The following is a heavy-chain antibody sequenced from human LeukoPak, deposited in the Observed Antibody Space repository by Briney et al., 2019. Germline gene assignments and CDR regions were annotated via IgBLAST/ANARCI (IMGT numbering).Heavy chain of an antibody. Sequence: GGSLRLSCAASGFTFSSYAMHWVRQAPGKGLEWVAVISYDGSNKYYADSVKGRFTISRDNSKNTLYLQMNSLRAEDTAVYYCARDPPRFDILTGYYYYFDYWGQRTLVTVSS. V-gene: IGHV3-30*04. CDR3: ARDPPRFDILTGYYYYFDY. CDR1: GFTFSSYA. D-gene: IGHD3-9*01. J-gene: IGHJ4*02. CDR2: ISYDGSNK.